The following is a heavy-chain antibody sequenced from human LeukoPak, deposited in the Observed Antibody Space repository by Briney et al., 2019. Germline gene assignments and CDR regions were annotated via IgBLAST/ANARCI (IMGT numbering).Heavy chain of an antibody. J-gene: IGHJ4*02. D-gene: IGHD5-12*01. V-gene: IGHV3-30*18. CDR1: GFTFSSYG. Sequence: GGSLTLSCAASGFTFSSYGMHWVRQAPGKGLDWVAVISYDGSNKYYADSVKGRFTISRDNSTNTLFLQMNSLIAEDTAVYYCAKGSNRGVATIDYWGQGTLVTVSS. CDR2: ISYDGSNK. CDR3: AKGSNRGVATIDY.